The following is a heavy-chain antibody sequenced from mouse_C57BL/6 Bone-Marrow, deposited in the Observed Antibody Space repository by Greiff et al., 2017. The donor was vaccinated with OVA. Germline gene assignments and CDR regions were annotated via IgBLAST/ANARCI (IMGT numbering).Heavy chain of an antibody. Sequence: VQLQQSGAELARPGASVKLSCKASGYPFTSYGISWVKQSTGQGLEWIGEIYPRSGNTYYNEKCKGKATLTADKSSSTAYMELRSLTSEDSAVYFCASGGRFAYWGQGTLATVSA. V-gene: IGHV1-81*01. D-gene: IGHD3-3*01. J-gene: IGHJ3*01. CDR2: IYPRSGNT. CDR3: ASGGRFAY. CDR1: GYPFTSYG.